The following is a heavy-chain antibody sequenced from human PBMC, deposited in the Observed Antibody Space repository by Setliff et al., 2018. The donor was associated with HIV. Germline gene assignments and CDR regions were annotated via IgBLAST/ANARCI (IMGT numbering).Heavy chain of an antibody. V-gene: IGHV1-69*13. CDR1: GDIPRHYG. CDR2: VIPVFGEP. D-gene: IGHD3-10*01. Sequence: SVKVSCKASGDIPRHYGFNWVRQAPGQGLEWVGSVIPVFGEPHYAQRFQGRVTITADRSSNTAYMEIMSLRSDDTATYYCGRGVLYGLSEYWGPGSLVTDSS. J-gene: IGHJ4*02. CDR3: GRGVLYGLSEY.